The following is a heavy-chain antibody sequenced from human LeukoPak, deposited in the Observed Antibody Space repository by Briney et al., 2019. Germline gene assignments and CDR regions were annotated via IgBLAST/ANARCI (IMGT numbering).Heavy chain of an antibody. V-gene: IGHV1-18*01. Sequence: ASVKVSCKTSGYSFRLYAITWVRQAPGQGLEWIGWISTYNGDTMYAQKLQGRVTVTTDASTNTVYMELRSLRSDDTAVYYCAAYYRSGADYRGQGTLVTVSS. D-gene: IGHD1-26*01. CDR2: ISTYNGDT. J-gene: IGHJ4*02. CDR1: GYSFRLYA. CDR3: AAYYRSGADY.